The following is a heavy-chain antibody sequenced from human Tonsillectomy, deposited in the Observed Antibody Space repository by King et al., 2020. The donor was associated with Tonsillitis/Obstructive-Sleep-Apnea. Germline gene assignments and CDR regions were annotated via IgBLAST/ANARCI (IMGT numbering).Heavy chain of an antibody. CDR3: ATEYRRTDDSHYGMDV. CDR1: GFTFSSYV. J-gene: IGHJ6*02. Sequence: VQLVESGGGVVQPGRSLRLSCAASGFTFSSYVMHWVRQAPGKGLEWMAVISYDGSFKYYADSVKGRFTISRDNSKNTLYLQMNSLGTADTAVYYCATEYRRTDDSHYGMDVWGQGTTVTVSS. D-gene: IGHD3-22*01. CDR2: ISYDGSFK. V-gene: IGHV3-30*01.